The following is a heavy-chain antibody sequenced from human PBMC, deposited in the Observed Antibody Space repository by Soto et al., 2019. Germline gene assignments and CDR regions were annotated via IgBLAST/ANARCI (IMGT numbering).Heavy chain of an antibody. V-gene: IGHV4-59*01. CDR1: GGSISSYY. CDR3: ARSFPDYDYIWGSYRPFDY. D-gene: IGHD3-16*02. CDR2: IYYSGST. Sequence: SETLSLTCTVSGGSISSYYWSWIRQPPGKGLEWIGYIYYSGSTNYNPSLKSRVTISVDTSKNQFSLKLSSVTAADTAVYYCARSFPDYDYIWGSYRPFDYWGQGTLVTVSS. J-gene: IGHJ4*02.